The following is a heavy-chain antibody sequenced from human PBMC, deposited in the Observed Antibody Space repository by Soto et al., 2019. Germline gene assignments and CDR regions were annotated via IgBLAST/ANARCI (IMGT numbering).Heavy chain of an antibody. CDR2: IYYSGST. V-gene: IGHV4-61*08. D-gene: IGHD6-13*01. Sequence: SETLSLTCTVSGGSISSGGYYWSWIRQPPGKGLEWIGYIYYSGSTNYNPSLKSRVTISVDTSKRQFSLKLSSMTAADTAVYYCAITNKVAATGTVLDSWGQGTLVTVSS. CDR3: AITNKVAATGTVLDS. CDR1: GGSISSGGYY. J-gene: IGHJ4*02.